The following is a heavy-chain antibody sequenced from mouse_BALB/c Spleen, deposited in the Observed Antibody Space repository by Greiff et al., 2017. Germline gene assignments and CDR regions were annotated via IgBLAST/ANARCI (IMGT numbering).Heavy chain of an antibody. CDR1: GYSITSDYA. CDR3: ATSYGGSCYFDY. D-gene: IGHD1-1*01. Sequence: EVQLQQSGPSLVKPSQSLSLTCTVTGYSITSDYAWNWIRQFPGNKLEWMGYISYSGSTSYNPSLKSRISITRDTSKNQFFLQLNSVTTEDTATYYCATSYGGSCYFDYWGQGTTLTVSS. CDR2: ISYSGST. J-gene: IGHJ2*01. V-gene: IGHV3-2*02.